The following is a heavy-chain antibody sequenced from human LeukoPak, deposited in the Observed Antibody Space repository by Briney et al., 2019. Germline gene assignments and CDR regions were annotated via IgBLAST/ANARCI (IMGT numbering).Heavy chain of an antibody. V-gene: IGHV3-9*01. CDR2: ISWNSGSI. Sequence: PGGSLRLSCAASGFTFDDYAMHWVRQAPGKGLEWVSGISWNSGSIGYADSVKGRFTISRDNSKNTLYLQMNSLRAEDTAVYYCAKFKGGYGDYDHDYYYYYGMDVWGQGTTVTVSS. CDR1: GFTFDDYA. CDR3: AKFKGGYGDYDHDYYYYYGMDV. J-gene: IGHJ6*02. D-gene: IGHD4-17*01.